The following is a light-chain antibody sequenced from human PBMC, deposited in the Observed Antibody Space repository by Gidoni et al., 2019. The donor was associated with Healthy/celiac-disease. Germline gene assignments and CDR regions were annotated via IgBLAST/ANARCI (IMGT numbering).Light chain of an antibody. CDR1: QSVSSSY. Sequence: EIVLTQSPGTLSLSPGERATLSGRASQSVSSSYLAVSQQKPGQAPKRLIYGAASRATGLPERFSGSGSGTDFTLTISRLEPEDFAGYYCQRYGSTGYTFGQGTKLEIK. V-gene: IGKV3-20*01. J-gene: IGKJ2*01. CDR3: QRYGSTGYT. CDR2: GAA.